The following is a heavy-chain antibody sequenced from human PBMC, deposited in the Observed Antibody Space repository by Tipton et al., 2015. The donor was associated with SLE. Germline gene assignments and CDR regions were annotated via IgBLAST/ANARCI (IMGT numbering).Heavy chain of an antibody. D-gene: IGHD3-16*02. J-gene: IGHJ4*02. Sequence: TLSLTCTVSGGSISSYYWSWIRQPPGKGLEWIGYIYYSGSTNYNPSLKSRVTISVDTSKNQFSLKLSSVTAADTAVYYCARDALEGRVYWGQGTLVTVSS. CDR2: IYYSGST. CDR3: ARDALEGRVY. V-gene: IGHV4-59*12. CDR1: GGSISSYY.